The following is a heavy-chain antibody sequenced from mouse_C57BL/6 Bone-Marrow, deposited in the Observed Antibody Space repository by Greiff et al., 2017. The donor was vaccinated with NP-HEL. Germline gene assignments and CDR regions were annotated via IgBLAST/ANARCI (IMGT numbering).Heavy chain of an antibody. J-gene: IGHJ4*01. D-gene: IGHD2-4*01. CDR2: IWSDGST. Sequence: VQGVESGPGLVAPSQSLSITCTVSGFSLTSYGVHWVRQPPGKGLEWLVVIWSDGSTTYNSALKSRLSISKDNSKSQVFLKMNSLQTDDTAMYYCARHKGYDYPYYYAMDYWGQGTSVTVSS. CDR1: GFSLTSYG. V-gene: IGHV2-6-1*01. CDR3: ARHKGYDYPYYYAMDY.